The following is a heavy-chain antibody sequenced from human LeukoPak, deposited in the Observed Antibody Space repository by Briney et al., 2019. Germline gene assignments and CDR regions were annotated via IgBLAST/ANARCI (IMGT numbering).Heavy chain of an antibody. CDR1: GGSISSSSYY. CDR3: ARSSIAVAGSYYFDY. D-gene: IGHD6-19*01. Sequence: SETLSLTCTVSGGSISSSSYYWGWIRQPPGKGLEWIGSIYYSGSTYYNPSLKSRVTISVDTSKNQFSLKLSSVTAADTAVYYCARSSIAVAGSYYFDYWGQGTLVTVSS. CDR2: IYYSGST. J-gene: IGHJ4*02. V-gene: IGHV4-39*01.